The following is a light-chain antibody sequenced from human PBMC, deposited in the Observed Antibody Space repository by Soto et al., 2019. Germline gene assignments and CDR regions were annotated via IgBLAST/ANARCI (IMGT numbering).Light chain of an antibody. CDR2: DVT. V-gene: IGLV2-11*01. J-gene: IGLJ1*01. CDR3: CSYAGSYIFV. Sequence: QPVLTQPRSVSGSPGQSVTISCTGTRNDVGGYNYVSWYQQHPGKAPKLMIYDVTKRPSGVPDRFSGSKSGSTASLTISGLQAEDEADYYCCSYAGSYIFVFGTGTKLTVL. CDR1: RNDVGGYNY.